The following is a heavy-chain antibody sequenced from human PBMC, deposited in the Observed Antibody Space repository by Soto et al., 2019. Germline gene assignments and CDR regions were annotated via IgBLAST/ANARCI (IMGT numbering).Heavy chain of an antibody. CDR1: GGSFSDYY. V-gene: IGHV4-34*01. CDR2: INHSGST. J-gene: IGHJ4*02. Sequence: PSETLSLTCAVYGGSFSDYYWSWIRQPPGKGLEWIGEINHSGSTNYNPSLKSRVTISVDTSKNQFSLKLSSVTAADTAVYYCALGRAVAGYWGQGTLVTVS. D-gene: IGHD6-19*01. CDR3: ALGRAVAGY.